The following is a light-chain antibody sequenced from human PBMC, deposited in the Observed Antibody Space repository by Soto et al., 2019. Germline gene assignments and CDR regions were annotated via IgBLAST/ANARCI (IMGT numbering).Light chain of an antibody. V-gene: IGLV2-11*01. J-gene: IGLJ2*01. CDR3: CSYAGSYSGI. CDR2: HVG. Sequence: QSALTQPRSVSGSPGQSVTISCTGTSSDVGGWNYVSWFQHHPGKAPQLMIYHVGERPSRVPDRFSGSKSGNTSSLTISGVQAEDEADYYCCSYAGSYSGIFGGGTNLTVL. CDR1: SSDVGGWNY.